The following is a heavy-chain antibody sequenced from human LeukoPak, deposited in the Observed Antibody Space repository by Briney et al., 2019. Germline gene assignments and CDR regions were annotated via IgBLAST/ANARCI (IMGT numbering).Heavy chain of an antibody. D-gene: IGHD2-2*01. CDR3: ARGSSSTSYYYYGMDV. J-gene: IGHJ6*04. V-gene: IGHV3-21*01. Sequence: PGGSLRLSCAASGFTFSSYSMNWVRQAPGKGLEWVSSISSSSSSYIYYADSVKGRFTISRDNAKNSLYLQMNSLRAEDTAVYYCARGSSSTSYYYYGMDVWGKGTTVTVSS. CDR1: GFTFSSYS. CDR2: ISSSSSSYI.